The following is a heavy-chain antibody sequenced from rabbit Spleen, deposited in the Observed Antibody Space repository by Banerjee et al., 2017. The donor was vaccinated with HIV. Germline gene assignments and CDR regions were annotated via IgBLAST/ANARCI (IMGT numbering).Heavy chain of an antibody. D-gene: IGHD6-1*01. Sequence: QEQLEESGGDLVKPEGSLTLTCKASGFDFSSSYWICWVRQAPGKGLEWIACIYAGSSGSTYYASWAKGRFTISKTSSTTVTLQMTSLTAADTATYFCARDRGGGAYLDWLDVWGQGTLVTVS. CDR1: GFDFSSSYW. CDR2: IYAGSSGST. J-gene: IGHJ5*01. CDR3: ARDRGGGAYLDWLDV. V-gene: IGHV1S45*01.